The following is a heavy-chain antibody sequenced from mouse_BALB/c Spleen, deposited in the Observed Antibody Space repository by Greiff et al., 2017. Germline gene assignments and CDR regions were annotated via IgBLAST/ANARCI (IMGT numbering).Heavy chain of an antibody. CDR1: GYTFTSYG. V-gene: IGHV1-77*01. J-gene: IGHJ4*01. CDR2: IYPGSGGT. Sequence: VQLQQSGPELVKPGASVKISCKASGYTFTSYGINWVKQRPGQGLEWIGYIYPGSGGTAYNQKFKGKATLTADKSSSTVYMQLSSLTSEDSAIYFCARSLVRLDAMDYWGQGTSVTVSS. CDR3: ARSLVRLDAMDY. D-gene: IGHD2-14*01.